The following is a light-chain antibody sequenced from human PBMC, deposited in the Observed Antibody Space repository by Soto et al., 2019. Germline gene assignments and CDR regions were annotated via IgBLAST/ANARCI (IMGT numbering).Light chain of an antibody. CDR1: ISDVGSYNF. Sequence: QSALAQPASVSGSPGQSITISCTGSISDVGSYNFVSWFQQHPGKVPKLIIYDATRRPSGVSNRFSGSISANTASLTISGLQAEDEAHYFCCSYGSGDVFVFGGGTKLTVL. CDR3: CSYGSGDVFV. CDR2: DAT. J-gene: IGLJ3*02. V-gene: IGLV2-23*02.